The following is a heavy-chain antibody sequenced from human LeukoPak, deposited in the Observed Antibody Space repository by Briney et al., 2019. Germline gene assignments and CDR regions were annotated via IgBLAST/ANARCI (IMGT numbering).Heavy chain of an antibody. D-gene: IGHD2-15*01. CDR1: GFTFSSYW. V-gene: IGHV3-7*01. CDR3: ARFRYCSGGSCYYYFDY. Sequence: GWSLRLSCAASGFTFSSYWMSWVRQAPGKGLEWVANIKIDGSEKYYVDSVKGRFTISRDNAKNSLYLQMNSLRAEDTAVYYCARFRYCSGGSCYYYFDYWGQGTLVTVSS. J-gene: IGHJ4*02. CDR2: IKIDGSEK.